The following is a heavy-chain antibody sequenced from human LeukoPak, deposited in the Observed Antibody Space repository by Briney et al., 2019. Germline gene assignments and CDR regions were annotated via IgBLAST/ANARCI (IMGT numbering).Heavy chain of an antibody. V-gene: IGHV3-7*01. J-gene: IGHJ4*02. CDR1: GFRLDNYW. Sequence: PGGSLRLSCEASGFRLDNYWMTWVRQAPGKGLEWVADINEDGSKIYSLDSVKGRFTISRDNAKNSLSLQLNTLRAEDTAVYYCARDEGVSFDYWGQGILVTVSS. CDR2: INEDGSKI. CDR3: ARDEGVSFDY.